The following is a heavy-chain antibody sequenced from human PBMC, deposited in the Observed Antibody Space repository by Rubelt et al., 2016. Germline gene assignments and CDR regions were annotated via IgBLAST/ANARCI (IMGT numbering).Heavy chain of an antibody. V-gene: IGHV1-69*01. CDR2: IIPIVGTA. D-gene: IGHD6-13*01. Sequence: QVQLVQSGAEVKKPGSSVMVSCKASGGTFRSYAISWVRQAPGHGLEWMGGIIPIVGTATYAQKFQGRVTIIADESTSTSYMELSSRRSEDTAVYYCARRQQLGPFDYWGQGTLVTVSS. J-gene: IGHJ4*02. CDR3: ARRQQLGPFDY. CDR1: GGTFRSYA.